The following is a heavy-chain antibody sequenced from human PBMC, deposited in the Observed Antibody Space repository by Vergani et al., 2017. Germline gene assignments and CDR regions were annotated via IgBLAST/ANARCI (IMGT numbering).Heavy chain of an antibody. CDR3: ARRRYCSSTSCPLFDY. Sequence: EVQLVQSGAEVKKPGESLKISCKGSGYSFTSYWIGWVRQMPGKGLEWMGIIYPGDYDTRYSPSFQGQVTISADKSISTAYLQWSSLKASDTAMYYCARRRYCSSTSCPLFDYWGQGTLVTVSS. J-gene: IGHJ4*02. CDR1: GYSFTSYW. D-gene: IGHD2-2*01. V-gene: IGHV5-51*01. CDR2: IYPGDYDT.